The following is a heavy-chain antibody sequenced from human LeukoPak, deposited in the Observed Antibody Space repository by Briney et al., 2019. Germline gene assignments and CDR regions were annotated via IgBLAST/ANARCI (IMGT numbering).Heavy chain of an antibody. Sequence: GGSLRLSCAPSGFTFTNFGMHWVRQAPGKGPEWVATIWYYGSKKYYADSVKGRFTISRDNSKNRLYSQMNSLRAEDTAVYYCARGTFGVDYWGQGTLVTVSS. CDR1: GFTFTNFG. D-gene: IGHD3-10*01. CDR3: ARGTFGVDY. CDR2: IWYYGSKK. V-gene: IGHV3-33*01. J-gene: IGHJ4*02.